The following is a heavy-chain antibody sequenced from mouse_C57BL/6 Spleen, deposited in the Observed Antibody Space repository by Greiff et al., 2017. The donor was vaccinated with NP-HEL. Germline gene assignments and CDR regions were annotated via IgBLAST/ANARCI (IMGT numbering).Heavy chain of an antibody. CDR1: GFSLTSYG. V-gene: IGHV2-6-1*01. D-gene: IGHD1-1*01. CDR2: IWSDGST. CDR3: ARHGDYYGSSIWYFDV. J-gene: IGHJ1*03. Sequence: VKLMESGPGLVAPSQSLSITCTVSGFSLTSYGVHWVRQPPGKGLEWLVVIWSDGSTTYNSALKSRLSISKDNSKSQVFIKMNSLQTDDTARYYRARHGDYYGSSIWYFDVWGTGTTVTVSS.